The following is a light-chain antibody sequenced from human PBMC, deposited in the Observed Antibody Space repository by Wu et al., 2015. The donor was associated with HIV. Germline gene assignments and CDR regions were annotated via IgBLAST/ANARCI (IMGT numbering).Light chain of an antibody. J-gene: IGKJ1*01. CDR3: QKXNNAPWT. V-gene: IGKV1-27*01. CDR1: QGIGNY. CDR2: AAS. Sequence: DIQMTQSPSSLSPSVGDRVTITCRASQGIGNYLAWYQQKPGKGPKLLIYAASTLQSGVPSRFSGSGSGTDFTLTINSLQPEDVATYYCQKXNNAPWTFGQGTKVEIK.